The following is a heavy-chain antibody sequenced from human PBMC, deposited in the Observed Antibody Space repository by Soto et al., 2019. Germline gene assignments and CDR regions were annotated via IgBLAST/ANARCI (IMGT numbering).Heavy chain of an antibody. CDR2: ISAYNGNT. CDR1: GYTFTSYG. V-gene: IGHV1-18*01. CDR3: ARITSGWYVPVYGMDV. D-gene: IGHD6-19*01. J-gene: IGHJ6*02. Sequence: QVQLVQSGAEVKKPGASVKVSCKASGYTFTSYGISWVRQAPGQGLEWMGWISAYNGNTNYAQKLPGRVTMTTDTTTSTGYMELRRLRSDDTAVYSCARITSGWYVPVYGMDVWGQGTTVTVSS.